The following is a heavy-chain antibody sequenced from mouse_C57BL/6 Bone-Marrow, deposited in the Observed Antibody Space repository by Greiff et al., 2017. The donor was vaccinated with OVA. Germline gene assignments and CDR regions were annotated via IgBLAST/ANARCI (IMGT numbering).Heavy chain of an antibody. V-gene: IGHV7-3*01. D-gene: IGHD2-4*01. Sequence: EVKLVESGGGLVQPGGSLSLSCAASGFTFTDYYMSWVRPPPGKALEWLGFIRNKANGYTTEYSASVKGRFTISRDNSQSILYLQMNALRAEDSATYYCARSNDYSAWFAYWGQGTLVTVSA. CDR1: GFTFTDYY. CDR3: ARSNDYSAWFAY. CDR2: IRNKANGYTT. J-gene: IGHJ3*01.